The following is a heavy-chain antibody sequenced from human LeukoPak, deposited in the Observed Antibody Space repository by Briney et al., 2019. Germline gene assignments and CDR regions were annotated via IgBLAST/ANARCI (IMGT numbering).Heavy chain of an antibody. V-gene: IGHV1-69*02. CDR1: GYTFIDYY. D-gene: IGHD3-3*01. Sequence: SVKVSCKASGYTFIDYYIHWVRQAPGQGLEWMGRIIPILGIADYAQKFQGRVTITADKSTSTAYMELSSLRSEDTAVYYCAIVRFLEWFFDYWGQGTLVTVSS. CDR3: AIVRFLEWFFDY. J-gene: IGHJ4*02. CDR2: IIPILGIA.